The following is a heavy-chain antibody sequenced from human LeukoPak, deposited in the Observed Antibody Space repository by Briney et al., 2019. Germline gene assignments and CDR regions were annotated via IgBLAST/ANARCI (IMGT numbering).Heavy chain of an antibody. J-gene: IGHJ1*01. CDR2: IYHSGTT. Sequence: SETLSLTCTVSGGSITSYFWTWVRQPPGKGLEWIGYIYHSGTTNYNRSLKSRVTISVDTSKSQFSLRLSSVTAADTAVYYCAKKAPYSPRYSQDWGQGTLVTVSS. D-gene: IGHD2-15*01. CDR1: GGSITSYF. CDR3: AKKAPYSPRYSQD. V-gene: IGHV4-59*01.